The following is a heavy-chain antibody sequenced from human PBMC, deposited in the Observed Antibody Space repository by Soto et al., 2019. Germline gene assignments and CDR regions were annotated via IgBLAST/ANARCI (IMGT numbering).Heavy chain of an antibody. Sequence: QVQLVQSGAEVKTPGASVKLSCKASGYTITDYSMHWVRQAPGQRPEWMGWIIGDNGDTKYSQKFQGRVTITRDTTASTAYMDLSSLRSEDTAVYYCARHWLLDFWGQGALVTVSS. CDR1: GYTITDYS. D-gene: IGHD3-10*01. CDR2: IIGDNGDT. CDR3: ARHWLLDF. J-gene: IGHJ4*02. V-gene: IGHV1-3*01.